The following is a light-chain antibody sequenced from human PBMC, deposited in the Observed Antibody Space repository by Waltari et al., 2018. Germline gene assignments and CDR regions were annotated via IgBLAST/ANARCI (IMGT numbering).Light chain of an antibody. J-gene: IGLJ2*01. Sequence: QSALTQPASVSGSPGQSITISCTGSSNDVGTYNYVSWYQQHPGKAPKRIIFEVRHRPSGVSNRFSASKSGNKASLTISGLQTEDEADYYCSSYTSSSTLVFGGGTKVTVL. V-gene: IGLV2-14*01. CDR1: SNDVGTYNY. CDR2: EVR. CDR3: SSYTSSSTLV.